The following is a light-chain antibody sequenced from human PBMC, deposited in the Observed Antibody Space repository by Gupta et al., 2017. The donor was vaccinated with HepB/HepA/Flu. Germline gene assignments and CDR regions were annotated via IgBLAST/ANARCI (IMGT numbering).Light chain of an antibody. V-gene: IGLV2-23*02. CDR3: CSYAGRRILVV. CDR1: SSDVEIYNF. J-gene: IGLJ2*01. Sequence: QSALTQPASVSGSPGQSITISCTGTSSDVEIYNFVSWYQQHPDKAPRLMIFEVSKRPSGVSNRFSGSKSGNTASLTISGLQAEDEADYYCCSYAGRRILVVFGGGTKLTVL. CDR2: EVS.